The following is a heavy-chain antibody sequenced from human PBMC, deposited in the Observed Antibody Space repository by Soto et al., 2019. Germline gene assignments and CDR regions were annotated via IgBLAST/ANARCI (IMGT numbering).Heavy chain of an antibody. CDR1: GATLSSSA. V-gene: IGHV1-69*01. Sequence: QVQLVQSGAVVKKPGSSVNVSCKASGATLSSSAINWVRQSPGQGLEWMGGIIRMFGTTNYAQEFQGRVTSTADEPQSTAYMDLSSLRSADTAVYYGARGQAVRGVINVNNHYYSGMDVWGQATKLTLYS. J-gene: IGHJ6*02. D-gene: IGHD3-10*01. CDR3: ARGQAVRGVINVNNHYYSGMDV. CDR2: IIRMFGTT.